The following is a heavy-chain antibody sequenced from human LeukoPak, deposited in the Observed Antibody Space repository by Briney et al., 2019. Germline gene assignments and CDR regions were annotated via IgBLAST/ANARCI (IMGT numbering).Heavy chain of an antibody. CDR1: GFTFSSYS. V-gene: IGHV3-21*01. J-gene: IGHJ4*02. CDR2: ISSSSSYI. D-gene: IGHD3-10*01. CDR3: ARGAYGSGSLFTDY. Sequence: GGSLRLSCAASGFTFSSYSMNWVRQAPGKGLEWVSSISSSSSYIYYADSVKGRFTISRDNAKNSLYLQMNSLRAEDTAVYYCARGAYGSGSLFTDYWGQGTLVTVSS.